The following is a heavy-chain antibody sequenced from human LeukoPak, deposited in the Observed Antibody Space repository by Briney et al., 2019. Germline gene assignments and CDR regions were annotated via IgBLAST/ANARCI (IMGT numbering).Heavy chain of an antibody. V-gene: IGHV1-69*13. D-gene: IGHD1-14*01. Sequence: SVKVSCKASGYTFTSYAITWVRQAPGQGLEWMGGIVPMFGTTNYAQKFQGRLTITADASTSTAYMELSSLRSEDTAVYYCASGPFLTFGHTPEGYYHYYMDVWGTGTTVTTSS. CDR3: ASGPFLTFGHTPEGYYHYYMDV. J-gene: IGHJ6*03. CDR1: GYTFTSYA. CDR2: IVPMFGTT.